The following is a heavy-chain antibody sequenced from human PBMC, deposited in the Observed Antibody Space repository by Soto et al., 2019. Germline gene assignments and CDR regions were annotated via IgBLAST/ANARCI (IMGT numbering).Heavy chain of an antibody. CDR1: GFTFSTYS. CDR2: ITSSSSHI. D-gene: IGHD4-4*01. Sequence: GGSLRLSCVHSGFTFSTYSMNWVRQAPGKGLEWVSSITSSSSHIYYADSVKDRFTISRDNAQNSLYLQMNSLRAEDTAVYYCARAPNPYSGTYYFDYWGQGTPVTVSS. CDR3: ARAPNPYSGTYYFDY. J-gene: IGHJ4*02. V-gene: IGHV3-21*01.